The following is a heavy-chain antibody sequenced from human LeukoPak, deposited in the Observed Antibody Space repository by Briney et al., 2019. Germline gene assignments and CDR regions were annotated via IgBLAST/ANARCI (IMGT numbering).Heavy chain of an antibody. Sequence: ASVKVSCKPSGYTFTTHYIYWVRQAPGQGFEWMGVINPGGGRATYAQKFQGRVTMTRDTSTSTVYMELSSLKSEDTAVYYCARVGWLLPPGYWGQGTLVTVSP. CDR2: INPGGGRA. J-gene: IGHJ4*02. V-gene: IGHV1-46*01. CDR1: GYTFTTHY. D-gene: IGHD6-19*01. CDR3: ARVGWLLPPGY.